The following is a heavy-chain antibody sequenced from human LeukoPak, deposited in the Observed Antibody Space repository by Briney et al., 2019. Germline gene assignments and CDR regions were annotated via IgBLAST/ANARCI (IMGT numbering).Heavy chain of an antibody. Sequence: SETLSLTCTVSGGSISSSNYYWDWIRQPPGKGLEWIGSIYYSGSTYYNPSLKSRVTISVDTSKNQFSLKLSSVTAADTAVYYCARLIFGVVIMTFDYWGQGTLVTVSS. CDR1: GGSISSSNYY. CDR3: ARLIFGVVIMTFDY. V-gene: IGHV4-39*01. J-gene: IGHJ4*02. CDR2: IYYSGST. D-gene: IGHD3-3*01.